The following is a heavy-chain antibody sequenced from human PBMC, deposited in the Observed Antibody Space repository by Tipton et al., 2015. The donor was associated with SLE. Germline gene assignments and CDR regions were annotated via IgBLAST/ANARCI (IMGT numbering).Heavy chain of an antibody. V-gene: IGHV3-30*02. CDR3: AKTVEAYDPWGYYGMDV. CDR1: RFTFSSYG. Sequence: SLRLSCAASRFTFSSYGMHWVRQAPGKGLEWVSFIRYDGRTKYDGDSVKGRFIISRDNSKNMLYLQMNSLRAEDTAVYYCAKTVEAYDPWGYYGMDVWGQGTTVTVAS. J-gene: IGHJ6*02. CDR2: IRYDGRTK. D-gene: IGHD3-16*01.